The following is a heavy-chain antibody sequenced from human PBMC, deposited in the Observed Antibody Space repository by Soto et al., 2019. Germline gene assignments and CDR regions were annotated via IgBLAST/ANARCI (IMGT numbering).Heavy chain of an antibody. D-gene: IGHD3-10*01. CDR1: GYTFTSYA. V-gene: IGHV1-3*01. CDR2: INAGNGNT. J-gene: IGHJ6*02. CDR3: ARDLVYYGSGSYYKAYYGMDV. Sequence: QVQLVQSGAEVKKPGASVKVSCKASGYTFTSYAMHWFRQAPGQRLEWMGWINAGNGNTKYSQKFQGRVTITRDTSASTDYMELSSLRSEDTAVYYCARDLVYYGSGSYYKAYYGMDVWGQGTTVTVSS.